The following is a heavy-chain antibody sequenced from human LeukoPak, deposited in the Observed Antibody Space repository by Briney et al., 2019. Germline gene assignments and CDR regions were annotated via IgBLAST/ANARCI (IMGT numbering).Heavy chain of an antibody. D-gene: IGHD3-22*01. J-gene: IGHJ4*02. V-gene: IGHV3-9*01. CDR2: ISWNSGSI. Sequence: PGGSLRVSCAASGFTFDDYAIHWVRQAPGKGLEWVSGISWNSGSIGYADSVKGRFTISRDNAKNSLYLQMNSLRAEDTALYYCAKDIDPYDSSGYYYDYWGQGTLVTVSS. CDR3: AKDIDPYDSSGYYYDY. CDR1: GFTFDDYA.